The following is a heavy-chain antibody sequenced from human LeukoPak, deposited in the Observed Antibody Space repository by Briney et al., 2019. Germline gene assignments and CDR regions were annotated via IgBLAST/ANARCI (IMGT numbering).Heavy chain of an antibody. CDR2: IYYSGST. CDR3: ASALYYYYMDV. V-gene: IGHV4-31*03. J-gene: IGHJ6*03. Sequence: PSETLSLTCTVSGASISSGGHYWSWLRQHPGKGLEWIGYIYYSGSTYYNPSLKSRITISLDTSKNHFSLKLSSVTAADTAVYYCASALYYYYMDVWGKGTTVTVSS. CDR1: GASISSGGHY.